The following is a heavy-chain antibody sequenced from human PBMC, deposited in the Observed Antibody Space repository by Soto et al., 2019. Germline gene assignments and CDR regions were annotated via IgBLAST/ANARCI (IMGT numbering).Heavy chain of an antibody. V-gene: IGHV1-18*04. Sequence: ASVKVSCKASGYSFSTYDISWLRQAPGQGPEWMGRISPKNGNTNYAQSFQDRVTMTADTSSSKAYMELRGLRSDDTANYYCATSYDTGFDPWGQGTLVTVSS. CDR3: ATSYDTGFDP. J-gene: IGHJ5*02. CDR1: GYSFSTYD. D-gene: IGHD3-9*01. CDR2: ISPKNGNT.